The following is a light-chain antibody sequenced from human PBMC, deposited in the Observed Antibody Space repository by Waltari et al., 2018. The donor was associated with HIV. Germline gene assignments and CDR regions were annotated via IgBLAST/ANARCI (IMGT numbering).Light chain of an antibody. CDR1: SGHINYI. V-gene: IGLV4-60*03. Sequence: QPVLTQSSSASASLGSSVKLTCTLISGHINYIIAWHHQQPGKAPRFLMKVEDRGSHNKGNGIPDRVSGSSSAADRYLTSASLQSEDEADYYCETWGRNTRVFGGGTKLTVL. J-gene: IGLJ2*01. CDR3: ETWGRNTRV. CDR2: VEDRGSH.